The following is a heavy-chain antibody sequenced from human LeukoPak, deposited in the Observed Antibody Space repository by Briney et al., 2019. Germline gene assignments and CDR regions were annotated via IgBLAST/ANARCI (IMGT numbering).Heavy chain of an antibody. Sequence: SETLSLTCAVYGGSFSGYYWSWIRQPPGKGLEWIGRIYTSGSTNYNPSLKGRVTMSVDTSKNQFSLKLSSVTAADTAVYYCARTPRDWGQGTLVTVSS. J-gene: IGHJ4*02. CDR3: ARTPRD. CDR2: IYTSGST. CDR1: GGSFSGYY. V-gene: IGHV4-59*10.